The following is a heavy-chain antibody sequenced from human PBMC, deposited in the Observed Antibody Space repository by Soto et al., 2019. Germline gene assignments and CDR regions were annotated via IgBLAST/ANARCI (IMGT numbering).Heavy chain of an antibody. V-gene: IGHV1-69*08. CDR3: ARDWYCKGGCWYSGVFDL. CDR2: IIPIPGIA. J-gene: IGHJ2*01. D-gene: IGHD2-15*01. Sequence: QVQLVQSGAEVKKPGSSVKVSCKASGGTFSSYTISWVRQAPGQGLEWMGRIIPIPGIANYAQKFQGRVTITGDKTNSKAYMELRRRGSEANAGYYSARDWYCKGGCWYSGVFDLWGRGTLVTVSS. CDR1: GGTFSSYT.